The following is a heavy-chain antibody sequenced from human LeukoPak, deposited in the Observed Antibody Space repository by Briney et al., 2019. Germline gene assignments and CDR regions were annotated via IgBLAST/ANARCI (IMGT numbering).Heavy chain of an antibody. V-gene: IGHV3-7*05. CDR1: GFSFTNSW. CDR2: INQDGGEK. Sequence: GGSLRLSCAASGFSFTNSWMSWVRQAPGKGLEWVANINQDGGEKYYMDSVKGRFTISRDNAYNSVYLQMNSLRAEDTAVYYCGRGMDDWGQGTLVTVSP. CDR3: GRGMDD. J-gene: IGHJ4*02.